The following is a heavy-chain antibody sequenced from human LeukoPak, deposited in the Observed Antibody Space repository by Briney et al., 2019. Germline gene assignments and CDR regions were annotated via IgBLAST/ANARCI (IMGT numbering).Heavy chain of an antibody. J-gene: IGHJ3*02. Sequence: GESLKISCKGSGYSFTSYWIGWLRQMSGKGLEWMGIIYPGDPDTRYSPSFQGQVTISADKSISTAYLQWSSLKASDTAIYFCAEASSGKFDIWGQGTMVTVSS. CDR3: AEASSGKFDI. CDR1: GYSFTSYW. D-gene: IGHD6-19*01. V-gene: IGHV5-51*01. CDR2: IYPGDPDT.